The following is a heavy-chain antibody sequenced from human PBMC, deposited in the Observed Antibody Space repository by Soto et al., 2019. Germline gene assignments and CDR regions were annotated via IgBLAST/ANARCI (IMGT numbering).Heavy chain of an antibody. J-gene: IGHJ4*02. V-gene: IGHV4-30-4*01. Sequence: QVQLQESGPGLVKPSQTLSLTCTVSGGSISSGNYYWSWIRQPPGKGLEWIGFISYSESTYYSLSLKSRVSLSVATSKNQSSLNRSFVTAADAAVYYCDTMGTTATGLYSFDYWGQGTLVTVSS. D-gene: IGHD4-17*01. CDR2: ISYSEST. CDR3: DTMGTTATGLYSFDY. CDR1: GGSISSGNYY.